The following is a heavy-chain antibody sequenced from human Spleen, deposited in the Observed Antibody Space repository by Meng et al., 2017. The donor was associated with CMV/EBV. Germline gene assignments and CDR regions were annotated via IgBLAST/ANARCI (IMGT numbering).Heavy chain of an antibody. V-gene: IGHV3-48*03. CDR1: GFTFSSYE. Sequence: GGSLRLSCAASGFTFSSYEMNWVRQAPGKGLEWVSHISSSGSTIYYADSVKGRFTISRDNAKNSLFLQMNGLRADDTAVYYCARDSAYYDLLSGYPRDLTFYFNSWGQGTLVTVSS. D-gene: IGHD3-3*01. CDR2: ISSSGSTI. CDR3: ARDSAYYDLLSGYPRDLTFYFNS. J-gene: IGHJ4*02.